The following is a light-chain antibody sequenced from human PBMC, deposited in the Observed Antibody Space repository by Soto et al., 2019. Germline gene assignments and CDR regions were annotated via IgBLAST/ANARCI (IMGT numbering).Light chain of an antibody. Sequence: EIVMTQSPAILSVSPGERATLSCRASQSVRSNLAWYQQNPGQAPRLLIYGASTRATGIPARFRGSGSGTEFTLTISSLQSEDFAVYYCQQYNNWPPYTLGQGTKLEIK. CDR2: GAS. J-gene: IGKJ2*01. V-gene: IGKV3-15*01. CDR3: QQYNNWPPYT. CDR1: QSVRSN.